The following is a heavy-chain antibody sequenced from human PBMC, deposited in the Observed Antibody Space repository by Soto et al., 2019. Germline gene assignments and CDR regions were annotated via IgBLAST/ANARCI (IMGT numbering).Heavy chain of an antibody. J-gene: IGHJ4*02. D-gene: IGHD4-17*01. Sequence: ASVKVSCKASGFTFTSSAVQWVRQARGQRLEGIGWIVVGSGNTNYAQKFQERVTITRDMSTSTAYMELSSLRSEDTAVYYCAAALRYGDYGYWGQGTLATVSS. CDR1: GFTFTSSA. CDR2: IVVGSGNT. V-gene: IGHV1-58*01. CDR3: AAALRYGDYGY.